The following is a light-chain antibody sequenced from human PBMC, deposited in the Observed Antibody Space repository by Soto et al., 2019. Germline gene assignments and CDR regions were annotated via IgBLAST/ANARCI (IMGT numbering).Light chain of an antibody. CDR3: QQYYSTWT. Sequence: DIVMTQSPHSLPVTPGEPASISCRSSQSLLHDNGHNYLAWYQQKPGQPPKLLIYWASTRESGVPDRFSGSGSGTDFTLTISSLQAEDVAVYYCQQYYSTWTFGQGTKV. V-gene: IGKV4-1*01. J-gene: IGKJ1*01. CDR1: QSLLHDNGHNY. CDR2: WAS.